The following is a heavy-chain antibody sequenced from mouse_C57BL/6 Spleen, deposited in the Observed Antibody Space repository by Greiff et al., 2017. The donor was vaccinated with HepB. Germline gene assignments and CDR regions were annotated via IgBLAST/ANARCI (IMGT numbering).Heavy chain of an antibody. D-gene: IGHD1-1*01. V-gene: IGHV1-54*01. CDR1: GYAFTNYL. CDR3: ARYGVLRFYAMDY. CDR2: INPGSGGT. J-gene: IGHJ4*01. Sequence: QVQLQQSGAELVRPGTSVKVSCKASGYAFTNYLIEWVKQRPGQGLEWIGVINPGSGGTNYNEKFKGKATLTADKSSSTAYMQLSSLTSEDSAVYFCARYGVLRFYAMDYWGQGTSVTVSS.